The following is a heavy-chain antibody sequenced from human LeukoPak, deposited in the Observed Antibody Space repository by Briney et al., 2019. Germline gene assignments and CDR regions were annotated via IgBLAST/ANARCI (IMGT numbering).Heavy chain of an antibody. CDR1: AFTFSNYA. J-gene: IGHJ4*02. CDR3: ASSPTDTAMVTFDY. D-gene: IGHD5-18*01. Sequence: GGSLRLSCAASAFTFSNYAMSWVRQAPGKGLEWVSAISGSGDNTYYADSVKGRFTISRDNAKNSLYLQMNSLRAEDTAVYYCASSPTDTAMVTFDYWGQGTLVTVSS. V-gene: IGHV3-23*01. CDR2: ISGSGDNT.